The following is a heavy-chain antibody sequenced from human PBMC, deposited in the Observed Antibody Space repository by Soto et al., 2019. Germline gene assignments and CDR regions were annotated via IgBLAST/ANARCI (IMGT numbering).Heavy chain of an antibody. CDR1: GFTFSTYG. Sequence: QVQLVESGGGVVQPGRSLRLSCAASGFTFSTYGIHWVRQAPGKGLEWVSVISYDGSNKYYADSVKGRFTISRDNSKNTLYLQMNRLGVEDTAVYYCAKDQGGSGSLHYWGQGTLVTVSS. CDR2: ISYDGSNK. D-gene: IGHD3-10*01. J-gene: IGHJ4*02. V-gene: IGHV3-30*18. CDR3: AKDQGGSGSLHY.